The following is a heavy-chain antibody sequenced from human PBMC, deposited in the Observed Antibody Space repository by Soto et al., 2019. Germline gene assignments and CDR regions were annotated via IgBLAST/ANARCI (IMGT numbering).Heavy chain of an antibody. CDR2: IYWNDDK. Sequence: SGPTLVNPTQTLTLTCTYSGFSLSTSGVGVGWIRQPPGKALEWLALIYWNDDKRYSPSLKSRLTITKDTSKNQVVLTMTNMDHVDTATYYCAQVVTGFDYWGQGTLVTVSS. CDR1: GFSLSTSGVG. CDR3: AQVVTGFDY. V-gene: IGHV2-5*01. D-gene: IGHD2-15*01. J-gene: IGHJ4*02.